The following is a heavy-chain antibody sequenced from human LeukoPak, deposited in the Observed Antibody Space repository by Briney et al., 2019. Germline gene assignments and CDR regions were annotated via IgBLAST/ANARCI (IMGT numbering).Heavy chain of an antibody. D-gene: IGHD5-24*01. J-gene: IGHJ4*02. CDR2: IYREGTP. Sequence: GGSLRLSCAASGIIFSSNCLSWVRQAPGKGLEWVSAIYREGTPYYTDSVKGRFTISRDNSKNTMYLQMNSLRAEDTAVYYCVTQVDATTIFDYWGQGTLVTVSS. V-gene: IGHV3-66*02. CDR1: GIIFSSNC. CDR3: VTQVDATTIFDY.